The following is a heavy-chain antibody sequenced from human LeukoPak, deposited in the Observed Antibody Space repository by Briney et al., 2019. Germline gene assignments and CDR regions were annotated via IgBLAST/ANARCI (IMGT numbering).Heavy chain of an antibody. J-gene: IGHJ3*02. V-gene: IGHV3-23*01. CDR2: ISGSGGST. CDR1: GFTFSSYA. CDR3: AKHYYDSSGYYFDAFDI. Sequence: GSLRLSCAASGFTFSSYAMSWVRQAPGKGLEWVSAISGSGGSTYYADSVKGRFTISRDNSKNTLYLQMNSLRAEDTAVYYCAKHYYDSSGYYFDAFDIWGQGTMVTVSS. D-gene: IGHD3-22*01.